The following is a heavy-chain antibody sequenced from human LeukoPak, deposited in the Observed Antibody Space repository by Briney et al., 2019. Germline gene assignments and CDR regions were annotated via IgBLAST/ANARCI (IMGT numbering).Heavy chain of an antibody. CDR1: GFTFDEYA. Sequence: PGGSLRLSCAASGFTFDEYAIHWVRQAPGKGLEWVSLISEDGSRTYYADSVKGRFTISRDSSKNSLYLQMNSPRTEDTAFYYCAKDLTQLYLAFDYWGQGTLVTVSS. CDR2: ISEDGSRT. J-gene: IGHJ4*02. CDR3: AKDLTQLYLAFDY. V-gene: IGHV3-43*02. D-gene: IGHD5-18*01.